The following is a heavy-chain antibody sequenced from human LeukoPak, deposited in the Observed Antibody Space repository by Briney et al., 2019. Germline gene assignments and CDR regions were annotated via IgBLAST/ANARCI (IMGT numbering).Heavy chain of an antibody. J-gene: IGHJ6*03. CDR2: LYYSGST. D-gene: IGHD1-14*01. CDR3: ARDRKYYYHMDV. V-gene: IGHV4-59*12. Sequence: PSETLSLTCTVSGGSISSYYWTWIRQPPGKGLEWIGSLYYSGSTNYNPSLKSRVTISVDTSKNQFSLRLSSLTAADTALYYCARDRKYYYHMDVWGKGTTVTVSS. CDR1: GGSISSYY.